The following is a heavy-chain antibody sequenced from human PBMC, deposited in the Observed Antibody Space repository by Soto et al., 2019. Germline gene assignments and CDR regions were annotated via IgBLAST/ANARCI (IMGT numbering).Heavy chain of an antibody. CDR1: GGSVSNGMYY. Sequence: SETLSLTCTVSGGSVSNGMYYWSWIRQPPGKGLEWIVNVYFTGTTIYNPSLKSRVTMSVDTYKDQFFLKLTSVTAADTAVYYSAIYCNISDCRHLYYFDYWGLGTLVTVSS. J-gene: IGHJ4*02. V-gene: IGHV4-61*01. D-gene: IGHD2-15*01. CDR2: VYFTGTT. CDR3: AIYCNISDCRHLYYFDY.